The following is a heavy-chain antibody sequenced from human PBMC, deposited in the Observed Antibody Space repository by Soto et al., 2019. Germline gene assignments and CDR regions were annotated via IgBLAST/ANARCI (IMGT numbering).Heavy chain of an antibody. CDR2: IYYSRST. CDR1: GGSISSGDYY. Sequence: QVQLQESGPGLVKPSQTLSLTCTVSGGSISSGDYYWSWIRQPPGKGLEWIGYIYYSRSTYYNPSLKRRVTVXXXTXXIHISLKRSSVTAADPAVYYWARVGAIIAVRPFDSWGQGTLVTVSS. CDR3: ARVGAIIAVRPFDS. D-gene: IGHD6-19*01. V-gene: IGHV4-30-4*01. J-gene: IGHJ4*02.